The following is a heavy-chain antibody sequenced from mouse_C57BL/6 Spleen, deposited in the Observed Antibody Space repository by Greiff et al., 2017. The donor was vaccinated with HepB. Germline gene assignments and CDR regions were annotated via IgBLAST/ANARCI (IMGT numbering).Heavy chain of an antibody. Sequence: QVQLQQPGAELVRPGSSVKLSCKASGYTFTSYWMHWVKQRPIQGLEWIGNIDPSDSETHYNQKFKDKATLTVDKSSSTAYMQLSSLTSEDSAVYYCAREDYDGFSWFAYWGQGTLVTVSA. CDR3: AREDYDGFSWFAY. V-gene: IGHV1-52*01. J-gene: IGHJ3*01. D-gene: IGHD2-3*01. CDR2: IDPSDSET. CDR1: GYTFTSYW.